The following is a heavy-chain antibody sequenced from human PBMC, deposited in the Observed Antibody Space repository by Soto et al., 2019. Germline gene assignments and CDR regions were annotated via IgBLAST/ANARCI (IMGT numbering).Heavy chain of an antibody. CDR1: GFPFWHYG. CDR2: IWSDGKKE. D-gene: IGHD6-19*01. V-gene: IGHV3-33*01. J-gene: IGHJ6*02. CDR3: ARDRDGGWFHMDV. Sequence: QVQLVESGGGVVQPGRSLRLSCVGSGFPFWHYGMHWVRQAPGKGLEWVAVIWSDGKKESYADFVKGRFAISRDNFKDTLYLQMNSLRADDMAVYYCARDRDGGWFHMDVWGQGTTVTVSS.